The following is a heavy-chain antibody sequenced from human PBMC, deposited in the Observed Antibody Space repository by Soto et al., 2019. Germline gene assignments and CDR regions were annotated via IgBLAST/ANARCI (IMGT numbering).Heavy chain of an antibody. J-gene: IGHJ6*02. CDR2: ISYDGSNE. Sequence: QVQLAESGGGVVQPGRSLRLSCAASGFTLSRYAMHWVRQAPGKGLEWVAVISYDGSNEYYADSVKGRFTISRDNSKNTLYLQLNSLKAEDTAVYFCARDRGLYSYYGMDVWGQGTTVTVSS. CDR1: GFTLSRYA. V-gene: IGHV3-30-3*01. D-gene: IGHD5-12*01. CDR3: ARDRGLYSYYGMDV.